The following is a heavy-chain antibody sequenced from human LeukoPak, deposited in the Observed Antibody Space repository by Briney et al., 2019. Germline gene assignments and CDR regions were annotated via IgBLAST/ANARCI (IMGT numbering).Heavy chain of an antibody. V-gene: IGHV3-7*01. D-gene: IGHD2-8*02. J-gene: IGHJ6*03. CDR1: GFTFSSYW. CDR3: ASRYCTGVNCFAASYMCMDV. Sequence: PGGSLRLSCAASGFTFSSYWMSWVRQAPGKGLEWVANIKQDGSEKYYVDSVKGRFTISRDNADRSLYLQMTSLRVEGTAVYFCASRYCTGVNCFAASYMCMDVWGKGTTVTVSS. CDR2: IKQDGSEK.